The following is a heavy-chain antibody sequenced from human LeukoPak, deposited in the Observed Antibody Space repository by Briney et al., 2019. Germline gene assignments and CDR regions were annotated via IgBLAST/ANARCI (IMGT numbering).Heavy chain of an antibody. Sequence: ASVKVSCKVSGYTLTELSMHWVRQAPGKGLEWMGGFDPEDGETIYAQKFQGRVTMTEDTSTDTAYMELSSLRSEDTAVYYCARSPMVRGVISRTTYYYYMDVWGKGTTVTVSS. J-gene: IGHJ6*03. V-gene: IGHV1-24*01. D-gene: IGHD3-10*01. CDR2: FDPEDGET. CDR1: GYTLTELS. CDR3: ARSPMVRGVISRTTYYYYMDV.